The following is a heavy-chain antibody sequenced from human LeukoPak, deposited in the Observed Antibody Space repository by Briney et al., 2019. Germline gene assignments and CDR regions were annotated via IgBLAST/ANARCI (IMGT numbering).Heavy chain of an antibody. CDR2: MYYSGST. D-gene: IGHD3-10*01. J-gene: IGHJ4*02. CDR3: ARGVRYFDY. Sequence: SETLSLTCTVSGGSISSYYWSWIRQPPGKGLEWIGYMYYSGSTNYNPSLKSPVTISVDTSKNQFSLKLSSVTAADTAVYYCARGVRYFDYWGQGTLVTVSS. CDR1: GGSISSYY. V-gene: IGHV4-59*01.